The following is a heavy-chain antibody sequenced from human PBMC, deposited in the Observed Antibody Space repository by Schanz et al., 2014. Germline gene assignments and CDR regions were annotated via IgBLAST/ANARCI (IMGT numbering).Heavy chain of an antibody. CDR2: ISGSGGDSV. CDR1: GFSFSNYS. J-gene: IGHJ1*01. CDR3: AREFVN. D-gene: IGHD2-21*01. V-gene: IGHV3-48*04. Sequence: DLVESGGSLVQPGGSLRLSCVASGFSFSNYSMNWVRQAPGKGLEWLSHISGSGGDSVDYADSVKGRFTISRDNTRNSLYLQMNSLRVDDTAVYYCAREFVNWGQGTLVTVSS.